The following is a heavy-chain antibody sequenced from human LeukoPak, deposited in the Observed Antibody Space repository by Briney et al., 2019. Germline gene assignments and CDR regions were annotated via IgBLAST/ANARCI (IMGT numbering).Heavy chain of an antibody. J-gene: IGHJ4*02. CDR3: ARLRGGVQLWGD. CDR1: SGSFSSRSYS. V-gene: IGHV4-39*01. Sequence: SETLSLTCTVSSGSFSSRSYSCGWIRQPPGMGLEWIATINYSGTTYYNPSLKSRVTASVDTSKNQFYLKLSSVTAADTAVFYCARLRGGVQLWGDWGQGTLVTVSS. CDR2: INYSGTT. D-gene: IGHD5-18*01.